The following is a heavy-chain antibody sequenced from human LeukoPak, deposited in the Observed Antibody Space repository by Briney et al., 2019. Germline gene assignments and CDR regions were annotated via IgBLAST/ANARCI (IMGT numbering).Heavy chain of an antibody. CDR1: GFTFSSSA. J-gene: IGHJ4*02. V-gene: IGHV3-23*01. D-gene: IGHD3-3*01. CDR3: AKDPLLNYDFWSGFR. CDR2: ISGSGSST. Sequence: GGSLRLSCAASGFTFSSSAMSWVRQAPGKGLEWVSAISGSGSSTLYADSVKGRFTISRDNSKNTLYLQMSNLRAEDTAVYFCAKDPLLNYDFWSGFRWGQGTLVTVSS.